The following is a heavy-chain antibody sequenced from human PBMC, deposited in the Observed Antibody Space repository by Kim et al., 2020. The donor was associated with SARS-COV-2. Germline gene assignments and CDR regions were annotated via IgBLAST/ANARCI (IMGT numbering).Heavy chain of an antibody. CDR1: GVSFSGYY. J-gene: IGHJ4*02. D-gene: IGHD2-15*01. V-gene: IGHV4-34*01. CDR3: SRGGVVVSATDY. Sequence: SETLSLSCAVYGVSFSGYYWSWIRQPPGKGLEWIGQINHSGSTNYNPSLKSRVTITVDKSKNQFFLKLSSVTAADTTVFYCSRGGVVVSATDYWGQGTLV. CDR2: INHSGST.